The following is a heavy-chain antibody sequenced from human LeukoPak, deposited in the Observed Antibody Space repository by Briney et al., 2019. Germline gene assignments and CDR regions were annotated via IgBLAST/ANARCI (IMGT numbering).Heavy chain of an antibody. V-gene: IGHV5-51*01. CDR3: VSGFSFDTAFDC. Sequence: GESLKISCKGSGYSFTSYSIGWVRQMPGKGLEWMGIIYPGDSDTRYSPSFQGQVTISADTSISTADLQWSSLKASDTATYYCVSGFSFDTAFDCWGQGTLVTVSS. J-gene: IGHJ4*02. CDR1: GYSFTSYS. CDR2: IYPGDSDT. D-gene: IGHD5-18*01.